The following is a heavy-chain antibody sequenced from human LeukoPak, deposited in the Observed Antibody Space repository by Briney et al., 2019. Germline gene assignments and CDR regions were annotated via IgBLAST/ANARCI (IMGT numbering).Heavy chain of an antibody. Sequence: GGSLRLSCAASGFTFSGYAMSWVRQAPGKGLEWVSSINAFGARTYYADSVKGRFTISRDNSKNTLYLQMNSLRAEDTALYYCAKVALGYCSGSSCYYFDYGGQGTLVT. CDR3: AKVALGYCSGSSCYYFDY. CDR1: GFTFSGYA. D-gene: IGHD2-15*01. V-gene: IGHV3-23*01. CDR2: INAFGART. J-gene: IGHJ4*02.